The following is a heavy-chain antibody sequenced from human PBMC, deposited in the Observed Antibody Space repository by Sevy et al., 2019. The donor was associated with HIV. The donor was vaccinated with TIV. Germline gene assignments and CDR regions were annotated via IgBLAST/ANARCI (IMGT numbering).Heavy chain of an antibody. CDR3: ARDSGYIVNWSPGGY. D-gene: IGHD1-1*01. CDR1: NFNFRTHA. Sequence: GGSLRLSCAASNFNFRTHAMHWVRQAPGKGLEWVALISSNGNSEFYADSVKGRFIISRDNSKDTLFLQMNSLRPDDTAVYYCARDSGYIVNWSPGGYWGQGTLFTVSS. J-gene: IGHJ4*02. CDR2: ISSNGNSE. V-gene: IGHV3-30-3*01.